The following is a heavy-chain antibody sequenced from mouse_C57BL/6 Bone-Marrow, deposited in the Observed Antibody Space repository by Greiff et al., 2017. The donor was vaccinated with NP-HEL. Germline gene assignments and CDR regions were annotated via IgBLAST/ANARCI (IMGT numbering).Heavy chain of an antibody. CDR2: IDPENGDT. CDR3: TTEGYYFDY. CDR1: GFNFTDDY. Sequence: DVQLQESGAELVRPGASVKLSCTASGFNFTDDYMHWVKQRPEQGLEWIGWIDPENGDTEYASKFQGKATIAADTSSNTAYLQLSSLTSEDTAVYYCTTEGYYFDYWGQGTTLTVSS. J-gene: IGHJ2*01. V-gene: IGHV14-4*01.